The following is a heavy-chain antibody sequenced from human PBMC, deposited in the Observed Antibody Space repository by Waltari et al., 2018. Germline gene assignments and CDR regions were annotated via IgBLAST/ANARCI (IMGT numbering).Heavy chain of an antibody. D-gene: IGHD5-12*01. CDR3: ARVAGDGYSYYYYGMDV. V-gene: IGHV3-53*01. CDR2: IYSGGST. CDR1: GFTVVSTY. Sequence: EVQLVVSGGGLIQPGGSLRLSCAASGFTVVSTYISWVRQAPGKGLEWVSLIYSGGSTYYADSVKGRFTISRDNSKNTLYLQMNSLRAEDTAVYYCARVAGDGYSYYYYGMDVWGQGTTVTVSS. J-gene: IGHJ6*02.